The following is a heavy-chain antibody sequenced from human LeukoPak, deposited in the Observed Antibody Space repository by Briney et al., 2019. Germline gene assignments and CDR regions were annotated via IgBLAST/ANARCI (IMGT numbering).Heavy chain of an antibody. CDR3: ARGSVQYSSSWDNWFDP. CDR1: GGSISSYY. Sequence: PSETLSLTCTVSGGSISSYYGRWIRQPPGKGLEWIGYIYYSGSTNYNPSLKSRVTISVDTSKNQFSLKLSSVTAADTAVYYCARGSVQYSSSWDNWFDPWGQGTLVTVSS. D-gene: IGHD6-13*01. CDR2: IYYSGST. V-gene: IGHV4-59*01. J-gene: IGHJ5*02.